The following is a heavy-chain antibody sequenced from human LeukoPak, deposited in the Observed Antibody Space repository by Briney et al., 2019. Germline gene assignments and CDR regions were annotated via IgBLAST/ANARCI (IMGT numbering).Heavy chain of an antibody. Sequence: SVKVSCKASGGTFSSYAISWVRQAPGQGLEWMGGIIPIFGTANYAQKFQGRVTITADESTSTAYMELSSLRPEDTAVYYCAREGPLEWSTTYYFDYWGQGTLVTVSS. V-gene: IGHV1-69*01. CDR2: IIPIFGTA. CDR1: GGTFSSYA. D-gene: IGHD3-3*01. J-gene: IGHJ4*02. CDR3: AREGPLEWSTTYYFDY.